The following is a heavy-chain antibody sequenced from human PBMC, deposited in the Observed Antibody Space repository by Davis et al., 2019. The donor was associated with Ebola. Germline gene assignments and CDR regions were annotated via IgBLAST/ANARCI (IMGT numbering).Heavy chain of an antibody. D-gene: IGHD3-16*01. V-gene: IGHV4-59*11. CDR1: DDSISGHY. Sequence: PSETLSLTCTVSDDSISGHYWNWFRQPPGKGLEWIGFISGSGRTSYNPSLTSRITISADPSKNQFSLNRSSVTAADTAVYFCARFGHGAYWGQGTLVTVSS. J-gene: IGHJ4*02. CDR3: ARFGHGAY. CDR2: ISGSGRT.